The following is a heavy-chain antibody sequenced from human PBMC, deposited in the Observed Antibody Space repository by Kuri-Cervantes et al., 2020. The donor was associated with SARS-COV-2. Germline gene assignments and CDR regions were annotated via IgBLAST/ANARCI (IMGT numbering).Heavy chain of an antibody. J-gene: IGHJ6*02. Sequence: SVKVSCKASGGTFSSYAISWVRQAPGRGLEWMGRIIPTFGIANYAQKFQGRVTITADKSTSTAYMELSSLRSEDTAVYYCARVWYYYDSSGPPWYYYYGMDVWGQGTTVTVSS. CDR3: ARVWYYYDSSGPPWYYYYGMDV. CDR1: GGTFSSYA. V-gene: IGHV1-69*04. CDR2: IIPTFGIA. D-gene: IGHD3-22*01.